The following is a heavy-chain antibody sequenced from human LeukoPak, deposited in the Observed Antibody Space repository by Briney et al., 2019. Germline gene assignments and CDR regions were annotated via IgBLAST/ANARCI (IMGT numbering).Heavy chain of an antibody. CDR2: IIPIFGTA. D-gene: IGHD2-15*01. CDR3: ARDRGSGGGAYYFDY. Sequence: SVKVSCKASGGTFSSYAISWVRQAPGQGLEWMGGIIPIFGTANYAQKFQGRVTITADESTSTAYMELSSLRSEDTAVYYCARDRGSGGGAYYFDYWGQGTLVTVSS. V-gene: IGHV1-69*13. CDR1: GGTFSSYA. J-gene: IGHJ4*02.